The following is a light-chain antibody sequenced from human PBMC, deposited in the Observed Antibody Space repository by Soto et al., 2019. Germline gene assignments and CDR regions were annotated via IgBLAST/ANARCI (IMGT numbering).Light chain of an antibody. J-gene: IGKJ3*01. Sequence: DIQMTQSPSSLSASVGARVTITCRASPGIGNYLAWYQQRPGKVPNLLIYHASTLQSGVPSRFGGSWSGKDFTLNISSLQPEDVATYYCQKYYSAVFTFGPGTKVDIK. CDR1: PGIGNY. CDR3: QKYYSAVFT. CDR2: HAS. V-gene: IGKV1-27*01.